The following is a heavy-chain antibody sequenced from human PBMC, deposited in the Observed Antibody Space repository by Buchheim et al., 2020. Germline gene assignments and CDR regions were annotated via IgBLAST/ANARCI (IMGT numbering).Heavy chain of an antibody. V-gene: IGHV3-73*02. D-gene: IGHD6-13*01. J-gene: IGHJ6*02. CDR3: TSRPLHISWYGYYYYGMDV. CDR2: IRSKANSYAT. CDR1: GFTFSGSA. Sequence: EVQLVESGGGLVQPGGSLKLSCAASGFTFSGSAMHWVRQASGKGLEWVGRIRSKANSYATAYAASVKGRFTISRDDSKNTAYLQMNSLKTEDTAVYYCTSRPLHISWYGYYYYGMDVWGQGTT.